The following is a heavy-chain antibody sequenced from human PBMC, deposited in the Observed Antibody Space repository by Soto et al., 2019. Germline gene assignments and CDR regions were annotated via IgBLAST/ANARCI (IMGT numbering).Heavy chain of an antibody. V-gene: IGHV1-69*13. J-gene: IGHJ6*02. CDR2: IIPIFGTA. CDR3: AICRGKLWIDYYYCGMDV. D-gene: IGHD5-18*01. Sequence: ASVKVSCKASGGTFSSYAISWVRQAPGQGLEWMGGIIPIFGTANYAQKFQGRVTITADESTSTAYMELSSLRSEDTAVYYCAICRGKLWIDYYYCGMDVWGQGTTVTVFS. CDR1: GGTFSSYA.